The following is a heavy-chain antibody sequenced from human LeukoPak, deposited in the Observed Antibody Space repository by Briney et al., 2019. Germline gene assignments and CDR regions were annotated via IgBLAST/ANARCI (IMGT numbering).Heavy chain of an antibody. CDR2: IYHSGST. CDR3: ARVDYDILTGYPYYFDY. V-gene: IGHV4-38-2*02. Sequence: SETLSLTCTVSGYSISSGYYWGWIRQPPGKGLEWIGSIYHSGSTYYNPSLKSRVTISVDTSKNQFSLKLSSVTAADTAVYYCARVDYDILTGYPYYFDYWGQGTLVTVSP. J-gene: IGHJ4*02. CDR1: GYSISSGYY. D-gene: IGHD3-9*01.